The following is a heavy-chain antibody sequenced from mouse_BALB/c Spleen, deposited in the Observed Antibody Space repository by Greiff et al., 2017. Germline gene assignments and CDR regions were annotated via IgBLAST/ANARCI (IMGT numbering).Heavy chain of an antibody. Sequence: VQLVESGPGLVAPSQSLSITCTVSGFSLTGYGVNWVRQPPGKGLEWLGMIWGDGSTDYNSALKSRLSISKDNSKSQVFLKMNSLQTDDTARYYCARGGEVRRDYYAMDYWGQGTSVTVSS. D-gene: IGHD2-14*01. CDR3: ARGGEVRRDYYAMDY. J-gene: IGHJ4*01. CDR1: GFSLTGYG. V-gene: IGHV2-6-7*01. CDR2: IWGDGST.